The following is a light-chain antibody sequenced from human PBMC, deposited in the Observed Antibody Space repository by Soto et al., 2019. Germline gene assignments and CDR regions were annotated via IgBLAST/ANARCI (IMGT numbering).Light chain of an antibody. CDR3: SSYTSTTTLDV. V-gene: IGLV2-14*01. CDR2: EVS. Sequence: QSVLTQPASVSGSPGQSITISCTGTSSDIGDYNYVSWYQQHPGKAPQLLLYEVSTRPSGISHRFSGSKSGNTASLTISGLQAEDEADYYCSSYTSTTTLDVFGTGTKLTVL. J-gene: IGLJ1*01. CDR1: SSDIGDYNY.